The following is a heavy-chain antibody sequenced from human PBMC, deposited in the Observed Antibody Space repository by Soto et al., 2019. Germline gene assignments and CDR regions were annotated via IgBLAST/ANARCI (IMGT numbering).Heavy chain of an antibody. CDR1: GGSISSGGYS. D-gene: IGHD3-3*01. CDR3: AGGGFGVARDY. J-gene: IGHJ4*02. V-gene: IGHV4-30-2*01. Sequence: QLQLQESGSGLVKPSQTLSLTCAVSGGSISSGGYSWSWIRQPPGKGLEWIGYIYHSGSTYYNPSLKSRVTISVDRSKIQFPLKLSSVTAADTAVYYCAGGGFGVARDYWGQGTLVTVSS. CDR2: IYHSGST.